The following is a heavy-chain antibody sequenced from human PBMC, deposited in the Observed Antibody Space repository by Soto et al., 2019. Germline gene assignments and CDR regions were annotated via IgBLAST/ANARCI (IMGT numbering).Heavy chain of an antibody. V-gene: IGHV4-4*02. D-gene: IGHD3-22*01. CDR2: IYHSGST. CDR3: ARGPPEGDYDSSGYPPGDAFDI. CDR1: GGSISSSNW. J-gene: IGHJ3*02. Sequence: KTSETLSLTCAVSGGSISSSNWWSWVRQPPGKGLEWIGEIYHSGSTNYNPSLKSRVTISVDKSKNQFSLKLSSVTAADTAVYYCARGPPEGDYDSSGYPPGDAFDIWGQGTMVTVSS.